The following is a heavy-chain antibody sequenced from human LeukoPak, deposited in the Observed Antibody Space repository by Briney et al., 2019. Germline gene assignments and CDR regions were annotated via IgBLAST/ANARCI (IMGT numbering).Heavy chain of an antibody. CDR1: GGTFISYA. D-gene: IGHD3-10*01. CDR2: IIPIFGTA. Sequence: SVKVSCKASGGTFISYAISWVRQAPGQGLEWMGGIIPIFGTANYAQKFQGRVTITADESTSTAYMELSSLRSEDTAVYYCARGSEIALLKFDDAFDFWGQGTVVTVSS. V-gene: IGHV1-69*01. J-gene: IGHJ3*01. CDR3: ARGSEIALLKFDDAFDF.